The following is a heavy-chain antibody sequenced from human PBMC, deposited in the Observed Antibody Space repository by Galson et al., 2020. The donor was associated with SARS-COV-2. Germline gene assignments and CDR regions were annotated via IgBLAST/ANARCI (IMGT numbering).Heavy chain of an antibody. CDR1: GFTFKKYA. Sequence: GESLKISCAASGFTFKKYAMHWVRQAPGKGLQWVAVISYDESTKNYADSVKGRFTISRDNSKNTLYVQMNSLRVEDTALYYCARDKLRLGELLLIGYFESWGQGTPVIVSS. J-gene: IGHJ4*02. V-gene: IGHV3-30*01. D-gene: IGHD3-16*01. CDR3: ARDKLRLGELLLIGYFES. CDR2: ISYDESTK.